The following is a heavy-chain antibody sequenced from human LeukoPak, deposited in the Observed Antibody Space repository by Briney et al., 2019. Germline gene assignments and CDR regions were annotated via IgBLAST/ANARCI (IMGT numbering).Heavy chain of an antibody. CDR2: IYYTGST. CDR1: GGSMSSPY. J-gene: IGHJ5*02. D-gene: IGHD1-1*01. CDR3: ARRTGGGWFDP. V-gene: IGHV4-59*08. Sequence: PSETLSLTCTVSGGSMSSPYWSWIRQAPEKELEYIGYIYYTGSTDYHPSLKSRVTISVDTSKNQFSLKLTSVTAADTAVYYCARRTGGGWFDPWGQGILVTVSS.